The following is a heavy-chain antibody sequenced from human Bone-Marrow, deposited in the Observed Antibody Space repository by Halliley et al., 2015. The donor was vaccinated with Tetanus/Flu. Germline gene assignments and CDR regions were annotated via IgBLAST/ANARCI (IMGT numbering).Heavy chain of an antibody. V-gene: IGHV6-1*01. J-gene: IGHJ4*02. Sequence: LVQSSQTLSLTCVISGDSVSSYSTAWNWIRQSPSRGLEWLGRTYFRSKFYVDYGPSLRSRITITPDTSKNHFSLQLSSVTPEDTAVYYCARDQNYDTSGYQPYYFALWGQGVLVTVSS. CDR3: ARDQNYDTSGYQPYYFAL. CDR2: TYFRSKFYV. D-gene: IGHD3-22*01. CDR1: GDSVSSYSTA.